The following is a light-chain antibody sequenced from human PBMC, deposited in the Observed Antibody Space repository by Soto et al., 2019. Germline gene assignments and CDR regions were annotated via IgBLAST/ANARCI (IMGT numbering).Light chain of an antibody. Sequence: DIQMTQSPSSLSASVGDRVTITCRASQGISTYLAWYQQKPGRIPKLLIYAASALQSGVPSRFSGSGSGTDFTLTISSLQPEDVATYYCQQSYAAPLTFGIGTKVEIK. J-gene: IGKJ2*01. V-gene: IGKV1-27*01. CDR3: QQSYAAPLT. CDR1: QGISTY. CDR2: AAS.